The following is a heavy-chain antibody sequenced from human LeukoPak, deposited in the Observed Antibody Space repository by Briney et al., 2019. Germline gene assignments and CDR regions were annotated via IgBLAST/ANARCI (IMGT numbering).Heavy chain of an antibody. J-gene: IGHJ5*02. CDR2: IYHSGKA. V-gene: IGHV4-30-2*03. CDR3: ARRQGGITAEPKRYSHWFDP. Sequence: PSQTLSLTCTVSGAFISSGGFYWSWLRQPPGKGLEWIGYIYHSGKAYYNPSLKSRVTISVDTSKNQFSLKLSSVTAADTAVYYCARRQGGITAEPKRYSHWFDPWGQGTLVTVSS. D-gene: IGHD3-10*01. CDR1: GAFISSGGFY.